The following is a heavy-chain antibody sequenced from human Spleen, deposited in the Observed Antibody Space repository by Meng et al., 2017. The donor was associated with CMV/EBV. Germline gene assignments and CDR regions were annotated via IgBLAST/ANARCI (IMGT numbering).Heavy chain of an antibody. J-gene: IGHJ4*02. CDR3: AKDSRSRDTATVRGGFDY. V-gene: IGHV3-21*01. CDR1: GFTFSSYS. Sequence: GESLKISCAASGFTFSSYSMNWVRQAPGKGLEWVSSISSSSSYIYYADSVKGRFTISRDNSRNTLYLQMNSLRVGDTAVYYCAKDSRSRDTATVRGGFDYWGQGTLVTVSS. D-gene: IGHD5-18*01. CDR2: ISSSSSYI.